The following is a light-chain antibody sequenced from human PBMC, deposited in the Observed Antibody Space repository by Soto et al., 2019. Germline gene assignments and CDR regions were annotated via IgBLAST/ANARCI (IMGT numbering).Light chain of an antibody. CDR1: SSEIGSYNI. Sequence: SALTQPASVSGSPGQSITISCTGTSSEIGSYNIVSWYQQHPGKAPKLMIYEVSKRPSGVSNRFSGSKSGNTASLTISGVQVEDEADYYCCSYAGSSTYVFGTGPKVTVL. J-gene: IGLJ1*01. CDR2: EVS. CDR3: CSYAGSSTYV. V-gene: IGLV2-23*02.